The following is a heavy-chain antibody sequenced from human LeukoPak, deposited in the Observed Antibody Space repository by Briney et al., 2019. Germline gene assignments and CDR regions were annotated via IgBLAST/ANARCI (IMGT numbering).Heavy chain of an antibody. CDR1: GYTFTSYG. Sequence: GASVKVSCKASGYTFTSYGISWVRQAPGQGLEWMGWISAYNGNTNYAQKLQGRVTMTTDTSTSTAYMELRSLRSDDTAVYYCARAGVNWNDVVPTANWFDPWGQGTLVTVSS. CDR2: ISAYNGNT. D-gene: IGHD1-1*01. J-gene: IGHJ5*02. V-gene: IGHV1-18*01. CDR3: ARAGVNWNDVVPTANWFDP.